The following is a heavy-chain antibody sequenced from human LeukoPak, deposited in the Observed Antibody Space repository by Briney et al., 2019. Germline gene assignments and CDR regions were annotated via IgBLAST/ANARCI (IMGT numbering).Heavy chain of an antibody. CDR1: GYTFTSYG. Sequence: ASVKVSCKASGYTFTSYGISWVRQAPGQGLEWMGWISAYNGNTNYAQKLQGRVTMTTDTSTSTAYMELRSLRSDDTAVYYCARDLSTIVRGSTYYFDYWGQGTLVTVSS. D-gene: IGHD3-10*01. CDR2: ISAYNGNT. CDR3: ARDLSTIVRGSTYYFDY. J-gene: IGHJ4*02. V-gene: IGHV1-18*01.